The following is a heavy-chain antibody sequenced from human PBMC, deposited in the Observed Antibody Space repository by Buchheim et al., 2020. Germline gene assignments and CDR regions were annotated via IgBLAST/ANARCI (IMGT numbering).Heavy chain of an antibody. J-gene: IGHJ6*02. Sequence: EVQLVESGGGLVQPGGSLRLSCAASGFTLSSYWMSWVRQAPGKGLEWVANIKQDGSEKYYVDSVKGRFTISRDNAKNSLYLQMNSLRAEDTAVYYCARNRSSGRPHYYYYGMDVWGQGTT. CDR2: IKQDGSEK. CDR3: ARNRSSGRPHYYYYGMDV. D-gene: IGHD6-19*01. CDR1: GFTLSSYW. V-gene: IGHV3-7*01.